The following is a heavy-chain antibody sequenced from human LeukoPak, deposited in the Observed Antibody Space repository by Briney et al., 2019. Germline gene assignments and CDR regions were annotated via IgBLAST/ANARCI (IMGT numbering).Heavy chain of an antibody. CDR3: ARGGPYYYDSSGYYSPFDY. V-gene: IGHV3-53*01. CDR1: GFTVSSNY. Sequence: GGSLRLSCAASGFTVSSNYMSWVRQAPGKGLEWVSVIYSGGSTCYADSVKGRFTISRDNSKNTLYLQMNSLRAEDTAVYYCARGGPYYYDSSGYYSPFDYWGQGTLVTVSS. CDR2: IYSGGST. J-gene: IGHJ4*02. D-gene: IGHD3-22*01.